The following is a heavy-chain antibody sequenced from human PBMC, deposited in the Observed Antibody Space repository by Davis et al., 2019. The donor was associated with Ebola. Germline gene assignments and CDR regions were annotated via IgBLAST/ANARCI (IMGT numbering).Heavy chain of an antibody. Sequence: SETLSLTCTVSGGSISSSSYYWGWIRQPPGKGLEWIGSIYYSGSTYYNPSLKSRVTISVDTSKNQFSLKLSSVTAADTAVYYCARVIGNYGGWFDPWGQGTLVTVSS. V-gene: IGHV4-39*01. D-gene: IGHD4-11*01. CDR2: IYYSGST. J-gene: IGHJ5*02. CDR3: ARVIGNYGGWFDP. CDR1: GGSISSSSYY.